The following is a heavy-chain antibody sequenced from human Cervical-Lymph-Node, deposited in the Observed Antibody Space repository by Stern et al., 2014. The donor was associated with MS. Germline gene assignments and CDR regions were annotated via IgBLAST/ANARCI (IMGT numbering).Heavy chain of an antibody. CDR1: GGSISRSTYY. Sequence: VHLVESGPGLVKPSETLSLTCSVSGGSISRSTYYWGWIRPPPGKGLEWIGSIYYSGTTYYNPSLKSRVTIDTSTNQLSSRPTSVTAADTAVYYCARHDGWLPHYWSQGTLVTVSS. CDR2: IYYSGTT. J-gene: IGHJ4*02. V-gene: IGHV4-39*01. D-gene: IGHD5-12*01. CDR3: ARHDGWLPHY.